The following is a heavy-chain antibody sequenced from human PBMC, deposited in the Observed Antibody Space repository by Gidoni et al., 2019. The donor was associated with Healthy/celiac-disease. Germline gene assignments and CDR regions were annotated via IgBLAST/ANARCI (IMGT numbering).Heavy chain of an antibody. J-gene: IGHJ3*02. CDR2: IRSKAYGGTT. CDR1: GFTFGDYA. D-gene: IGHD1-26*01. Sequence: EVQLVESGGGLVQPGRSLRLSCTASGFTFGDYAMSWVRQAPGKGLEWVGFIRSKAYGGTTEYAASVKGRFTISRDDSKSIAYLQMNSLKTEDTAVYYCTRGGGSYGDDAFDIWGQGTMVTVSS. V-gene: IGHV3-49*04. CDR3: TRGGGSYGDDAFDI.